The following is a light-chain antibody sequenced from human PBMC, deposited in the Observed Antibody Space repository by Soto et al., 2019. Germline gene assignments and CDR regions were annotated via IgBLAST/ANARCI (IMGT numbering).Light chain of an antibody. CDR2: AAS. CDR1: QPIYTS. CDR3: QQSYSSPFT. Sequence: DIQMTQAPSSPSASVGDRVTITCRASQPIYTSLNWYQQKPGNAPRLLIYAASSLQSGVPVRFSGSGSGTDFTLTISSLQPEDFATYYCQQSYSSPFTFGPGTTVDIK. V-gene: IGKV1-39*01. J-gene: IGKJ3*01.